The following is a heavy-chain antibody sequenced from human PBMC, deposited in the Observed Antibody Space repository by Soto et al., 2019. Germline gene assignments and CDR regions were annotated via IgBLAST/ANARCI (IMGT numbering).Heavy chain of an antibody. CDR2: ISGSGGST. D-gene: IGHD3-10*01. Sequence: GGSLRLSCAASGFTFSSYAMSWVRQAPGKGLEWVSAISGSGGSTYYADSVKGRFTISRDKSKNTLYLQMNSLRAEDTYVYYCAKSGVDDGSGSYYYYYGMDVWGQGTTVTVSS. J-gene: IGHJ6*02. V-gene: IGHV3-23*01. CDR1: GFTFSSYA. CDR3: AKSGVDDGSGSYYYYYGMDV.